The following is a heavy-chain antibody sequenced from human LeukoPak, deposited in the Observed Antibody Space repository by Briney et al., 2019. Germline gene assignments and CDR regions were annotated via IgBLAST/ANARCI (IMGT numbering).Heavy chain of an antibody. J-gene: IGHJ4*02. CDR1: GFPFGGYP. Sequence: GGSLRLSCAGSGFPFGGYPMYWVRQPPGKGLEWVAFTSYVDGDVLYADSVKGRFTISRDDSKSTLYLQMNSLRPEDTAVYYCASFLVRGVSRWGQGTLVTVSS. CDR3: ASFLVRGVSR. D-gene: IGHD3-10*01. V-gene: IGHV3-30-3*01. CDR2: TSYVDGDV.